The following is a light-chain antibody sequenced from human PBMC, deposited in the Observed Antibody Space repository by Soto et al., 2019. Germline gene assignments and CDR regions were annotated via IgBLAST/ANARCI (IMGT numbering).Light chain of an antibody. J-gene: IGLJ1*01. CDR3: SSYTSTSTYV. Sequence: QAASVSGSPGQSITISCTGTSSDVGGYDYVSWYQHHPGKAPKFMIYEVTNRPSGVSHRFSGSKSGNTASLTISGLQAEDEADYYCSSYTSTSTYVFGTGTKLTVL. CDR2: EVT. CDR1: SSDVGGYDY. V-gene: IGLV2-14*01.